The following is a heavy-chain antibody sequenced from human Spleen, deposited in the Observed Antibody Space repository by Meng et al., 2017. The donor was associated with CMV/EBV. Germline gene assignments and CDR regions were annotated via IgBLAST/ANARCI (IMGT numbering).Heavy chain of an antibody. J-gene: IGHJ4*02. CDR2: IHPHRGDT. V-gene: IGHV1-2*02. D-gene: IGHD7-27*01. CDR3: ARDNNWGPDY. CDR1: GDTFSSSG. Sequence: ASVKVSCKASGDTFSSSGLSWVRQAPGQGLEWMGWIHPHRGDTNYAQQFQGRVTLTRDTSINTGYMELTRLTSDDTAVYYCARDNNWGPDYWGQGTLVTVSS.